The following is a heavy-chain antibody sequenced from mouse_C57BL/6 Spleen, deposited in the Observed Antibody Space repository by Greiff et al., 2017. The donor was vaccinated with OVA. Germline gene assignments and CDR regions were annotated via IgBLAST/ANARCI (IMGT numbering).Heavy chain of an antibody. Sequence: EVQLQQSGPELVKPGDSVKISCKASGYSFTGYFMNWVMQSHGQSLEWIGRINPYNGDTFYNQKFKGKATLTVDKSSSTAHMELRSLTSEDSAVYYCASQYYDYDGFAYWGQGTLVTVSA. CDR1: GYSFTGYF. V-gene: IGHV1-20*01. CDR3: ASQYYDYDGFAY. D-gene: IGHD2-4*01. CDR2: INPYNGDT. J-gene: IGHJ3*01.